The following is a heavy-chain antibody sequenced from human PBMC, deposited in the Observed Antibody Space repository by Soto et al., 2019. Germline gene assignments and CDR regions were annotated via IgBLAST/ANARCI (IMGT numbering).Heavy chain of an antibody. V-gene: IGHV5-51*01. J-gene: IGHJ6*02. Sequence: PGESLKISCKGSGYIFTSYWIGWGRQMPGKGLEWMGIIYPGGSDTRYSPSFQGQVTISADKSISTAYLQWSSLKASDTAMYYCARSRTMVRGVPYYYGMDVWGQGTTVTVSS. CDR3: ARSRTMVRGVPYYYGMDV. D-gene: IGHD3-10*01. CDR1: GYIFTSYW. CDR2: IYPGGSDT.